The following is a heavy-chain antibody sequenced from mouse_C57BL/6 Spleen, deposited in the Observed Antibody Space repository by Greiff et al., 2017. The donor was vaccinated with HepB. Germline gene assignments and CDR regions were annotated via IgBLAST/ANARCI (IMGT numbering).Heavy chain of an antibody. V-gene: IGHV5-17*01. CDR3: ARRSGSSLYYYAMDY. J-gene: IGHJ4*01. Sequence: EVQLVESGGGLVKPGGSLKLSCAASGFTFSDYGMHWVRQAPEKGLEWVAYISSGSSTIYYADTVKGRFTISRDNAKNTLFLQMTSLRSEDTAMYYCARRSGSSLYYYAMDYWGQGTSVTVSS. CDR2: ISSGSSTI. CDR1: GFTFSDYG. D-gene: IGHD1-1*01.